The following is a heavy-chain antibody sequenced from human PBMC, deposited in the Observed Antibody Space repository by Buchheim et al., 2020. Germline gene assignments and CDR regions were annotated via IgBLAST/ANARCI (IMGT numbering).Heavy chain of an antibody. CDR2: IYYSGST. CDR1: GGSISSYY. D-gene: IGHD1-26*01. J-gene: IGHJ4*02. CDR3: AGLVGADRTFDY. V-gene: IGHV4-59*01. Sequence: QVQLQESGPGLVKPSETLSLTCTVSGGSISSYYWSWIRQPPGKGLEWIGYIYYSGSTNYNPSLKSRVTISVDTSKNQFSLKLSSVTAADTAVYYCAGLVGADRTFDYWGQGTL.